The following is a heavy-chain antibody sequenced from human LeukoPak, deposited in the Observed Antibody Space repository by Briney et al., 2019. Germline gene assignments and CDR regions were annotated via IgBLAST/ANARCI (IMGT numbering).Heavy chain of an antibody. Sequence: SETLSLTCTVSGYSLSSGYYWGWIRQPPGKGLEWIGSIYHSGSTYYNPSLKSRVTISVDTSKNQFSLKLSSVTAADTAVYYCARPGYYGAFDIWGQGTMVTVSS. CDR3: ARPGYYGAFDI. J-gene: IGHJ3*02. CDR2: IYHSGST. CDR1: GYSLSSGYY. V-gene: IGHV4-38-2*02. D-gene: IGHD3-9*01.